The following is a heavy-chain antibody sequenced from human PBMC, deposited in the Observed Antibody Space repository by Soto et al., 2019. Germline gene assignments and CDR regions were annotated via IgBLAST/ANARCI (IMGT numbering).Heavy chain of an antibody. V-gene: IGHV5-10-1*01. CDR3: ARIQRTVVTVVVGAFDS. J-gene: IGHJ3*02. D-gene: IGHD2-21*02. Sequence: PGESLKISCKGSGYSFTSYWISWVRQRPGKGLEWMGRIDPSDSYTNYSPSFQGHVTISADKSISTAYLQWSSMKASDTDMYYGARIQRTVVTVVVGAFDSWGQGTMVTVSS. CDR1: GYSFTSYW. CDR2: IDPSDSYT.